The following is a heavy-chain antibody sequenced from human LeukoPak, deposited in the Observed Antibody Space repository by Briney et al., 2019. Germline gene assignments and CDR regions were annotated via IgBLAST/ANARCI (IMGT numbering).Heavy chain of an antibody. J-gene: IGHJ4*02. CDR3: ARLLGLAYCGGDCYTDDY. CDR2: INPNSGGT. D-gene: IGHD2-21*02. V-gene: IGHV1-2*02. Sequence: ASVKVSCKASGYTFTGYDMHWVRQAPGQGLEWMGWINPNSGGTNYAQKFQGRVTMTRETSISTAYMELSRLRSDDTAVYYCARLLGLAYCGGDCYTDDYWGQGTLVTVSS. CDR1: GYTFTGYD.